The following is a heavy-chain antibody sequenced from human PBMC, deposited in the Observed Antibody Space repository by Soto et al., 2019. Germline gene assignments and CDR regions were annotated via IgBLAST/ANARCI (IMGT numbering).Heavy chain of an antibody. V-gene: IGHV4-34*02. CDR3: ARGEYGQYDAYNWFDP. D-gene: IGHD3-10*01. J-gene: IGHJ5*02. CDR1: GGSFNNYC. Sequence: QVRLQQWGAGLVRPSETLSLTCAVYGGSFNNYCWSWIRQPPGKGLEWIGEVCPGGRTNYSPTLKREVRSEGEGSKNHFSLRLTSVTVADTAVYYCARGEYGQYDAYNWFDPWGQGNLVIVAS. CDR2: VCPGGRT.